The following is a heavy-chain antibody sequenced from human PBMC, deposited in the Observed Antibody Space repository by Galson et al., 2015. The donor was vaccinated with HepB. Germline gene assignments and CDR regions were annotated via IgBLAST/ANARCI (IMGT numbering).Heavy chain of an antibody. CDR3: VRWTPHY. Sequence: SLRLSCAVSGFTFSDYYMTWIRQAPGKGLEWVSYISTTGGYTSYADSVKGRFTISRDNTKNSLYLQMNSLRVEDTAMYYCVRWTPHYWGQGTLVTVSS. CDR2: ISTTGGYT. CDR1: GFTFSDYY. V-gene: IGHV3-11*03. D-gene: IGHD3/OR15-3a*01. J-gene: IGHJ4*02.